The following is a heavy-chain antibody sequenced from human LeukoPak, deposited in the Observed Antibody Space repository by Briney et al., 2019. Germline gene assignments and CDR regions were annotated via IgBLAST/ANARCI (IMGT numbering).Heavy chain of an antibody. J-gene: IGHJ4*02. D-gene: IGHD5-18*01. CDR3: ARDGVEDSYGYGPLEFDY. V-gene: IGHV1-46*01. CDR1: GYTFASYY. Sequence: ASVKVSCKASGYTFASYYMHWVRQVPGQGLEWMGIINPSGGSTSYAQKFQGRVTMTTDTSTSTAYMELRSLRSDDTAVYYCARDGVEDSYGYGPLEFDYWGQGTLVTVSS. CDR2: INPSGGST.